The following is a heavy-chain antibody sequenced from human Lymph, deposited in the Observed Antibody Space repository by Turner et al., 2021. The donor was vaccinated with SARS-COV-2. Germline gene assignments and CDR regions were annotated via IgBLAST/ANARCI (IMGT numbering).Heavy chain of an antibody. D-gene: IGHD2-2*01. CDR3: ARGSRDCSSTSCYPFFDY. CDR1: GGTFSSYV. J-gene: IGHJ4*02. V-gene: IGHV1-69*01. Sequence: QVQRVQAGAEGKKPGSSVKVSGKASGGTFSSYVISWVRQAPGQGLEWMGEIIPIVGTANYAQKFQGRVTITADASTSTAHMELSSLRSEDTAVYYCARGSRDCSSTSCYPFFDYWGQGTLVTVSS. CDR2: IIPIVGTA.